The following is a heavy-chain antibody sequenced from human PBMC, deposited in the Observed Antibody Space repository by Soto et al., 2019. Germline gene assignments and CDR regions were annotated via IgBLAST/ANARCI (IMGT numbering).Heavy chain of an antibody. Sequence: EVYLVESGGAVVQPGGSLRLSCAASGFTFDDHNMYWVRQVSGKGLEWVSLISWDGETTYYADSVKGRFTISRVNSKNSLYLQLNALTAEDSGLYYCASSQGDYWGQGTLVTVAS. CDR2: ISWDGETT. V-gene: IGHV3-43*01. J-gene: IGHJ4*02. CDR1: GFTFDDHN. D-gene: IGHD6-6*01. CDR3: ASSQGDY.